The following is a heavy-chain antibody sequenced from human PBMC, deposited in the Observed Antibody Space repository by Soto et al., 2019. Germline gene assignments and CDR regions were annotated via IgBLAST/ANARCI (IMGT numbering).Heavy chain of an antibody. CDR1: GYTFTAYP. V-gene: IGHV1-3*01. J-gene: IGHJ4*02. CDR3: ARKDYYGAGIYYFDH. Sequence: QVQLVQSGAEVKKPGASVKVSCKASGYTFTAYPMHWVRQAPGQRLEWMGWINVANGDTGYSQKFQGRVTVTRDTSASTVYMELSSLTSEDTAVYYCARKDYYGAGIYYFDHWGQGTLVTVFS. CDR2: INVANGDT. D-gene: IGHD3-10*01.